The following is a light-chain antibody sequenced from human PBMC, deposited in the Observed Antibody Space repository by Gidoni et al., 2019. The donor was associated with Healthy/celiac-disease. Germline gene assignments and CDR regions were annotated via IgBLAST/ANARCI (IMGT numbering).Light chain of an antibody. Sequence: DIVMTQSPLSLPVTPGEPASISCRSSPSLLHSNGYNYLDWYLQKPGQSPQLLIYLGSNRASGVPDRFSGSGSGTDFTLKISRVEAEDVGVYYCMQALQTPLTFGPGTKVDSK. CDR3: MQALQTPLT. CDR2: LGS. CDR1: PSLLHSNGYNY. J-gene: IGKJ3*01. V-gene: IGKV2-28*01.